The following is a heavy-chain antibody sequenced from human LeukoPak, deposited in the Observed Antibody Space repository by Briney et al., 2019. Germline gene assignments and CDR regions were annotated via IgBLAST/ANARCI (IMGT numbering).Heavy chain of an antibody. CDR1: GFTFSSYW. D-gene: IGHD7-27*01. J-gene: IGHJ5*01. CDR3: VREPGAPRGWFDS. Sequence: PGGSLRLSCAASGFTFSSYWMSWVRQAPGKGLEWVSSISGTGSHIYSADSMKGRFIISRDNAKNSLYLQMNSLRAEDTAVYYCVREPGAPRGWFDSWGQGTLVTVSS. CDR2: ISGTGSHI. V-gene: IGHV3-21*01.